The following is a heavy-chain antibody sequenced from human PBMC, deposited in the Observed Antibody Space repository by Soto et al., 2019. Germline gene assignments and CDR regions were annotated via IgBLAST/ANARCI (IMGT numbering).Heavy chain of an antibody. CDR1: GFTFSSHS. D-gene: IGHD3-22*01. CDR3: ARGYYYDSSGCIDN. J-gene: IGHJ4*02. Sequence: EVQLVESGGGLVKPGGSLRLSCAASGFTFSSHSMNWVRQDPGRGLEWVSSMSSSGTYIYYADSVKGRFTISRDNAKNSLYLQMNSLRADDTAVYYCARGYYYDSSGCIDNWGQGTLVTGSS. V-gene: IGHV3-21*01. CDR2: MSSSGTYI.